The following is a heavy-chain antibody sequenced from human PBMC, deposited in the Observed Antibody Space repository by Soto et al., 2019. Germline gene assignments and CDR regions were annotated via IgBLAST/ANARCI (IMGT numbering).Heavy chain of an antibody. J-gene: IGHJ4*02. D-gene: IGHD3-22*01. CDR2: ISGSGGST. CDR1: GFTFSSYA. Sequence: GGSLRLSCAASGFTFSSYAISSVRQAPGKGLEWVSAISGSGGSTYYADSVKGRFTISRDNSKNTLYLQMNSLRAEDTAVYYCAKPLITMKSPAYWGQGTLVTVSS. V-gene: IGHV3-23*01. CDR3: AKPLITMKSPAY.